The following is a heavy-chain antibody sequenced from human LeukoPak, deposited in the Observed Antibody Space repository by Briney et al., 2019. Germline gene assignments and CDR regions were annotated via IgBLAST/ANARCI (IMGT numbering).Heavy chain of an antibody. Sequence: GGSLRLSCAASGFTFDGYGMSWVRQAPGKGLVWVSGINCNGGSTGYADSVKGRFTISRDNAQNSLYLQMNSLRAEDTALYYCARSHGYCSGGSCSRHYFDYWGQGTLVTVSS. V-gene: IGHV3-20*04. CDR2: INCNGGST. J-gene: IGHJ4*02. D-gene: IGHD2-15*01. CDR1: GFTFDGYG. CDR3: ARSHGYCSGGSCSRHYFDY.